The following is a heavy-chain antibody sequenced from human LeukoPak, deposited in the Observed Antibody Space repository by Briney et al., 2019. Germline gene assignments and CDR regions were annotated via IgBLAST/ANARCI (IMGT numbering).Heavy chain of an antibody. D-gene: IGHD2-21*01. Sequence: GGSLRLSCAASGFSLSSYAMSWVRQAPGKGLEWVSAISSTYAGTYHADSVRGRFTISRDSSKNTLYLQMNSLRTEDAAVYYCAKAPVTSCRGAYCYPFDYWGQGTLVTVSS. V-gene: IGHV3-23*01. CDR1: GFSLSSYA. CDR3: AKAPVTSCRGAYCYPFDY. J-gene: IGHJ4*02. CDR2: ISSTYAGT.